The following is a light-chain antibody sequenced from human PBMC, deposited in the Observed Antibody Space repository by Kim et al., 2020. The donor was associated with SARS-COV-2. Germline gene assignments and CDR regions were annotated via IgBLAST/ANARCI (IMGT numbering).Light chain of an antibody. CDR1: QSVSSN. J-gene: IGKJ1*01. CDR2: GAS. V-gene: IGKV3-15*01. Sequence: EIVMTQSPATLSVSPGERATLSCRASQSVSSNLAWYQQKPGQAPGLLISGASTRATGIPARFSGSGSGTEFTLTISSLQSEDFAVYYCQQSNSWPRTFGQGTKVDIK. CDR3: QQSNSWPRT.